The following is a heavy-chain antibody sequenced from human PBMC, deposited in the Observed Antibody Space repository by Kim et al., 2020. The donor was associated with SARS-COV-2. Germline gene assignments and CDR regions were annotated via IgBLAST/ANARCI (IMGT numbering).Heavy chain of an antibody. J-gene: IGHJ4*02. CDR1: GGSFSGYY. CDR2: INHSGST. V-gene: IGHV4-34*01. Sequence: SETLSLTCAVYGGSFSGYYWSWIRQPPGKGLEWMGEINHSGSTNYNPSLTSRVTISVYTSKNQFPLKLSSVTAADTAVDYCARGSWYYYGSGSYTTTFDYWGQGTLVTVSS. D-gene: IGHD3-10*01. CDR3: ARGSWYYYGSGSYTTTFDY.